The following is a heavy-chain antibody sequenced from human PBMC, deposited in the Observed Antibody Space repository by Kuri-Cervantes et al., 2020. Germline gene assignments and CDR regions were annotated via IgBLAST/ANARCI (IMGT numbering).Heavy chain of an antibody. CDR1: GGSISSYY. D-gene: IGHD3-22*01. CDR2: IYYSGST. J-gene: IGHJ4*02. V-gene: IGHV4-59*08. CDR3: ARAGYYYDSSGYYYFDY. Sequence: SEILSLTCTVSGGSISSYYWSWIRQPPGKGLEWIGYIYYSGSTYYNPSLKSRVTISVDTSKNQFSLKLSSVTAADTAVYYCARAGYYYDSSGYYYFDYWGQGTLVTVSS.